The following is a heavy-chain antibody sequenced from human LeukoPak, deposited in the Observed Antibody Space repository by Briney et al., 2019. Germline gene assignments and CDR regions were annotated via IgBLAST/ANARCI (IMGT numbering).Heavy chain of an antibody. V-gene: IGHV4-4*02. CDR2: MYLSGTT. CDR1: GDSINSLDL. J-gene: IGHJ4*02. D-gene: IGHD3-22*01. Sequence: SGTLSLTCTVSGDSINSLDLWSWVRQPPGKGLEWIGEMYLSGTTHSNPSVKSRVTISVDKSKNQFSLKLSSVTAADTAVYYCASGDDSSGYFGVWVLNYWGQGTLVTVSS. CDR3: ASGDDSSGYFGVWVLNY.